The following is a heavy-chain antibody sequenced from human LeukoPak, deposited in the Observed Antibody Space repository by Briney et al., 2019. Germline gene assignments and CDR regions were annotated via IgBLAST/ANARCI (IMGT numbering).Heavy chain of an antibody. D-gene: IGHD3-3*01. CDR2: IYYSGST. CDR3: AASPYDFWSGYYPMDV. J-gene: IGHJ6*02. Sequence: LRLSCAASGFTFSSYAMSWIRQHPGKGLEWIGYIYYSGSTYYNPSLKSRVTISVDTSKNQFSLKLSSVTAADTAVYYCAASPYDFWSGYYPMDVWGQGTTVTVSS. V-gene: IGHV4-31*02. CDR1: GFTFSSYA.